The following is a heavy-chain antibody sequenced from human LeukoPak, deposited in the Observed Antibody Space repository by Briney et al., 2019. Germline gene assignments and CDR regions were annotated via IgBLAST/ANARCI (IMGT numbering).Heavy chain of an antibody. J-gene: IGHJ4*02. CDR3: ARAGGVKTAALDLDY. D-gene: IGHD6-25*01. V-gene: IGHV4-4*02. CDR2: IYLSGST. Sequence: SGTLSLTCAVSGGSISSSNWWSWVRQPPGKGLEWIGEIYLSGSTNYNPSLKSRVTISRDASKNQFSLKLTSVTTADTAVYYCARAGGVKTAALDLDYWGQETLVTVSS. CDR1: GGSISSSNW.